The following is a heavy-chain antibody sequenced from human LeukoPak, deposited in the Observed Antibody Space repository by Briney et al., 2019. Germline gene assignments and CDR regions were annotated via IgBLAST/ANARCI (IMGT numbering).Heavy chain of an antibody. CDR3: ARDIAAAGSNWFDP. CDR1: GYTFTSYG. V-gene: IGHV1-18*01. D-gene: IGHD6-13*01. J-gene: IGHJ5*02. Sequence: ASVKVSCKASGYTFTSYGISWLRQAPVQGLEWMGWISAYNANTNYAQKLQGRVTITTDTSTSTAYMELRSLRSDDTAVYYCARDIAAAGSNWFDPWGQGTLVTVSS. CDR2: ISAYNANT.